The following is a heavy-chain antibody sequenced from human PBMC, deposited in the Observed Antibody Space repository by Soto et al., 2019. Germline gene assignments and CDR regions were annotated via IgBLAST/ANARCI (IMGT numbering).Heavy chain of an antibody. CDR3: ASLPLRYFDQGDY. D-gene: IGHD3-9*01. J-gene: IGHJ4*02. Sequence: PSETLSLTCTVSGGSISSYYWSWIRQPPGKGLEWIGYIYYSGSTNYNPSLKSRVTISVDTSKNQFSLKLSSVTAADTAVYYCASLPLRYFDQGDYWGQGTLVTVSS. CDR2: IYYSGST. CDR1: GGSISSYY. V-gene: IGHV4-59*12.